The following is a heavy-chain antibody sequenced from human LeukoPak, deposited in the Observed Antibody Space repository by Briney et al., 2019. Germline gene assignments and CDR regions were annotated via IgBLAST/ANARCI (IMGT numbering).Heavy chain of an antibody. Sequence: PGGSLRLSCAASGFIFSSYTMNWVRQAPGKGLEWVSSISSSSDYIYYTDSVEGRFTISRDNAKNSLYLQMNSLRAEDTAVYYCAKDVPDRFLEWLSSLDPWGQGTLVTVSS. CDR2: ISSSSDYI. V-gene: IGHV3-21*01. J-gene: IGHJ5*02. CDR3: AKDVPDRFLEWLSSLDP. CDR1: GFIFSSYT. D-gene: IGHD3-3*01.